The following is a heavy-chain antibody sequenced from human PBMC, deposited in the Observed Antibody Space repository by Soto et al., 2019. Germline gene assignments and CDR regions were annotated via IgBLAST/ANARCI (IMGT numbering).Heavy chain of an antibody. CDR2: INPNSGVT. D-gene: IGHD3-22*01. CDR1: GDRFTDYY. V-gene: IGHV1-2*04. CDR3: ARESGCATATLDYYYFYMYN. Sequence: QVQLVQSGAEVKEPGASVTVSCRASGDRFTDYYMHWVRQAPGQGLEWMGWINPNSGVTKYAQKFQGWVNMTRDTSIRTVYMQLSRLGFDDTAIYYCARESGCATATLDYYYFYMYNWCTGTTVTVSS. J-gene: IGHJ6*03.